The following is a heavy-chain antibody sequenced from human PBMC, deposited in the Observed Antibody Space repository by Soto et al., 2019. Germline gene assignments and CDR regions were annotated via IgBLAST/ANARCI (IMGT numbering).Heavy chain of an antibody. Sequence: QVQLQESGPGLVKPSGTLSLTCAVSSGSISSSNWWSWVRQPPGQGLEWIGEIYHSGSTNYNPSLKSRVTISVDKSKNQVSLKLSSVTAADTAVYYCARIPATAILYYYDYMDVWGKGTTVTVSS. CDR1: SGSISSSNW. V-gene: IGHV4-4*02. CDR2: IYHSGST. D-gene: IGHD2-2*02. J-gene: IGHJ6*03. CDR3: ARIPATAILYYYDYMDV.